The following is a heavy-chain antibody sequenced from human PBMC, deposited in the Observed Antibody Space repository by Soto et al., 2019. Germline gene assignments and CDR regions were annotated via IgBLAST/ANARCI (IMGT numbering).Heavy chain of an antibody. V-gene: IGHV3-30*18. CDR2: ISYDGSNK. J-gene: IGHJ6*02. D-gene: IGHD3-3*01. Sequence: GGSLRLSCAASGFTFSSYGMHWVRQAPGKGLEWVAVISYDGSNKYYADSVKGRFTISRDNSKNTLYLRMNSLRAEDTAVYYCAKVQYYDFWSGYPYYYYGMDVWGQGTTVTVSS. CDR3: AKVQYYDFWSGYPYYYYGMDV. CDR1: GFTFSSYG.